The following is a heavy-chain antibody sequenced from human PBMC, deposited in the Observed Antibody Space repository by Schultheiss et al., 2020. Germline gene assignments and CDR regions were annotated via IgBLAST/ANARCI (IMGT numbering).Heavy chain of an antibody. CDR3: ARERGRYYGMDV. V-gene: IGHV1-8*01. Sequence: ASVKVSCKASGYTFTNYDINWVRQATGQGLEWVGWMNPNNGNTGYAQKFQGRVTMTRDTSISTAYMELSRLRSDDTAVYYCARERGRYYGMDVWGQGTTVTVSS. CDR2: MNPNNGNT. J-gene: IGHJ6*02. D-gene: IGHD3-10*01. CDR1: GYTFTNYD.